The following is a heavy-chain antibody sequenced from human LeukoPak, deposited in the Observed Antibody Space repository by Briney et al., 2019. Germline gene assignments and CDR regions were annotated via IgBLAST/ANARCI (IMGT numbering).Heavy chain of an antibody. V-gene: IGHV3-23*01. CDR1: GFTFSTYG. D-gene: IGHD2-21*02. J-gene: IGHJ2*01. CDR3: ARDRYCGGDCYYWHFDL. Sequence: GGSLRLSCAASGFTFSTYGVYWVRQAPGKGLEWVSSNSGGSSYYADSVKGRFTISRDNSKNTLYLQMNSLRAEDTAVYYCARDRYCGGDCYYWHFDLWGRGTLVTVSS. CDR2: NSGGSS.